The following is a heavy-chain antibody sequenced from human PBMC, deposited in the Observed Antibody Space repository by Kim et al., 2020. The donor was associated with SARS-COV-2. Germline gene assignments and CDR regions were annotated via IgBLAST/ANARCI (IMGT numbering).Heavy chain of an antibody. J-gene: IGHJ6*02. CDR1: GYTFTGYY. CDR2: INPNSGGT. V-gene: IGHV1-2*02. CDR3: AREPVEMATIPHYYYYGMDV. Sequence: ASVKVSCKASGYTFTGYYMHWVRQAPGQGLEWMGWINPNSGGTNYAQKFQGRVTMTRDTSISTAYMELSRLRSDDTAVYYCAREPVEMATIPHYYYYGMDVWGQGTTVTVSS. D-gene: IGHD5-12*01.